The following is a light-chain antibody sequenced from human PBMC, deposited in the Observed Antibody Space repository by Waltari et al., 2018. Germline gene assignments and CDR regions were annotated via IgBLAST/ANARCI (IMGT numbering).Light chain of an antibody. V-gene: IGLV2-14*03. CDR3: SSFASTTTV. CDR1: PTDIKTYNL. J-gene: IGLJ3*02. CDR2: DLS. Sequence: QSVVPQPHFVPRSPAQSITISCTVPPTDIKTYNLVSWYQKYSGKAPRLITNDLSPRPCGISSRFSGSKSGNTSPLTISGLQAEDEADYYCSSFASTTTVFGGGTKVTVL.